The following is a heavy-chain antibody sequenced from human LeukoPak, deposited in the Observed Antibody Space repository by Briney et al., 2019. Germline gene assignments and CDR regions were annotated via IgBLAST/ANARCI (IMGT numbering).Heavy chain of an antibody. Sequence: HPGASLRLSCAASGFTFSSYGMHWVRQAPGKGLEWVAVISYDGSNKYYADSVKGRFTISRDNSKNTLYLQMNSLRAEDTAVYYCAKEGHSGYYAGKYYYGMDVWGQGTTVTVSS. CDR2: ISYDGSNK. J-gene: IGHJ6*02. V-gene: IGHV3-30*18. CDR1: GFTFSSYG. CDR3: AKEGHSGYYAGKYYYGMDV. D-gene: IGHD3-22*01.